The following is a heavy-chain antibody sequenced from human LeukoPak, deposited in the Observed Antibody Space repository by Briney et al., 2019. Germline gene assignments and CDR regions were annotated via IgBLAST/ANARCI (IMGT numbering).Heavy chain of an antibody. V-gene: IGHV3-30*02. CDR1: RFTFSSFG. CDR3: AKDFTYYYESSGYY. J-gene: IGHJ4*02. D-gene: IGHD3-22*01. CDR2: IRYDGSDK. Sequence: GGSLRLSCAASRFTFSSFGMHWVRQAPGKGLEWVAFIRYDGSDKYYADSVKGRFTISRDNSKNTLYLQMNSLRAEDTAVYYCAKDFTYYYESSGYYWGQGTLVTVSS.